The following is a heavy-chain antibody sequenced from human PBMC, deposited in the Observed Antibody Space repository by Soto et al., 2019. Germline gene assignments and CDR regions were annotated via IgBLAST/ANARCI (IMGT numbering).Heavy chain of an antibody. Sequence: SETLSLTCSVSGGSISSGGYYWSWIRQHPGKGLEWIGYIYYSGSTSYNPSLKSRVTISVDTSKNQFSLKLSSVTAADTAVYYCARRSSSGWYAFDYWGQGILVTVSS. CDR3: ARRSSSGWYAFDY. V-gene: IGHV4-31*03. J-gene: IGHJ4*02. CDR1: GGSISSGGYY. D-gene: IGHD6-19*01. CDR2: IYYSGST.